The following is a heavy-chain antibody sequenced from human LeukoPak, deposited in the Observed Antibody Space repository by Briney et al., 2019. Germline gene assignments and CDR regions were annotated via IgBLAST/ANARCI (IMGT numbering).Heavy chain of an antibody. CDR3: EREGGLKEVTKIDY. V-gene: IGHV3-11*01. Sequence: PGGSLRLSCAASGFTFSDYYMSWIRQAPGKGLEWVSYISSSGSTIYYADSLKGGFTISRDNAKNSLYLKMKSQRAEETAVYYGEREGGLKEVTKIDYWGQGTLVTVSS. D-gene: IGHD5-18*01. CDR2: ISSSGSTI. CDR1: GFTFSDYY. J-gene: IGHJ4*02.